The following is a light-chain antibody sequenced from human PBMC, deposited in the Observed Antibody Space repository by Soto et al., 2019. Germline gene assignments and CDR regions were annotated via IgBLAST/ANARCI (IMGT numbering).Light chain of an antibody. J-gene: IGLJ1*01. V-gene: IGLV1-47*01. CDR3: AAWDDSLSAYV. Sequence: QPELTQPPSASETPGQRLSITYSRSTPNIGSNSVYWHQQLPGTAPKLLIYRNNQRPAGVPDRFSDSKSGTSASLTISGLRSEDEADYYCAAWDDSLSAYVFGTGTKVT. CDR2: RNN. CDR1: TPNIGSNS.